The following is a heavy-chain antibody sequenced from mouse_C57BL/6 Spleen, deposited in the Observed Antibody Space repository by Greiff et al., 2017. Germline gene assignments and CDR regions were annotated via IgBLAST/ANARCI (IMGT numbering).Heavy chain of an antibody. V-gene: IGHV1-50*01. D-gene: IGHD4-1*01. Sequence: QVQLQQPGAELVKPGASVKLSCKASGYTFTSYWMQWVKQRPGQGLEWIGEIDPSDSYTNYNQKFKGKATLTVDTSSSTAYMQLSSLTSEDSAVYYCARYNGAGTFDYWGQGTTRTVSS. CDR3: ARYNGAGTFDY. CDR2: IDPSDSYT. J-gene: IGHJ2*01. CDR1: GYTFTSYW.